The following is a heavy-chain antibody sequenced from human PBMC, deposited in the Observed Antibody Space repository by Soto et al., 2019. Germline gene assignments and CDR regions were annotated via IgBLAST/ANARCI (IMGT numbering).Heavy chain of an antibody. J-gene: IGHJ4*02. CDR2: ISSSSSTI. CDR1: GFTFRSYS. CDR3: ATGGRP. D-gene: IGHD3-16*01. Sequence: GGSLIVSCAAAGFTFRSYSMNWVRQAPGKGLEWVSYISSSSSTIYYADSVKGRFTISRDNAKNSLYLQMNSLRAEDTAVYYCATGGRPGGQGTLVTVSS. V-gene: IGHV3-48*01.